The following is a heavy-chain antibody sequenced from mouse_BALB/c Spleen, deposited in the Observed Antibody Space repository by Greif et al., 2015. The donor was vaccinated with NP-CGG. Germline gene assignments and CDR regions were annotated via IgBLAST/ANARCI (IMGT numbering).Heavy chain of an antibody. CDR3: ARRTGTEAMDY. V-gene: IGHV1-84*02. CDR1: GYTFTDYY. D-gene: IGHD4-1*01. CDR2: IYPGSGNT. Sequence: QVQLQQSGPELVKPGASARISCKASGYTFTDYYINWVNQKPGQGLEWIGWIYPGSGNTKYNEKFKGKATLTVDTSSSTAYMQFSSLTSEDTAVYFCARRTGTEAMDYWGQGTSVTVSS. J-gene: IGHJ4*01.